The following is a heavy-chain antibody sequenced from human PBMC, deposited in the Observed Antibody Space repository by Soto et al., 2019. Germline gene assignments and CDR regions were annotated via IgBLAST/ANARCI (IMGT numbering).Heavy chain of an antibody. CDR3: AIRYGGTLDY. V-gene: IGHV4-4*02. CDR2: IFHSGST. CDR1: GGSISSNNW. J-gene: IGHJ4*02. Sequence: SETLSLTCAVSGGSISSNNWWSWVRQPPGKGLEWIGEIFHSGSTNYRPSLKSRVTISVDTSKNHFSLKLSSVTAADTAVYYCAIRYGGTLDYWGQGTLVTVSS. D-gene: IGHD4-17*01.